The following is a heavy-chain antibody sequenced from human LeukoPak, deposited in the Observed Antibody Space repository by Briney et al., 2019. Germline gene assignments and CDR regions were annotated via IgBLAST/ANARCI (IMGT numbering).Heavy chain of an antibody. CDR2: IIPIFGTA. J-gene: IGHJ4*02. Sequence: SVKVSCKASGGTFSSYAISWVRQAPGQGLEWMGRIIPIFGTANYAQKFQGRVTITTDESTSTAYMELSSLRSEDTAVCYCARDSHGGSGSYYYFDYWGQGTLVTVSS. CDR3: ARDSHGGSGSYYYFDY. V-gene: IGHV1-69*05. D-gene: IGHD3-10*01. CDR1: GGTFSSYA.